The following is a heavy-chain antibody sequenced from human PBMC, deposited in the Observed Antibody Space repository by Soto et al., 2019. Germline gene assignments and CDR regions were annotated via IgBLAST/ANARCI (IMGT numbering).Heavy chain of an antibody. CDR3: ARGGTIAARRRGWFDP. Sequence: SQTLSLPCAVYGGSFSGYYWSWIRQPPGKGLEWIGEINHSGSTNYNPSLKSRVTISVDTSKNQFSLKLSSVTAADTAVYYCARGGTIAARRRGWFDPWGQGTLVTVSS. V-gene: IGHV4-34*01. J-gene: IGHJ5*02. CDR2: INHSGST. D-gene: IGHD6-6*01. CDR1: GGSFSGYY.